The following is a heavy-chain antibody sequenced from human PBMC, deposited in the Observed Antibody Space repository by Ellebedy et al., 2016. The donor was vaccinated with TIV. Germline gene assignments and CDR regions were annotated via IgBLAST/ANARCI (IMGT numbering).Heavy chain of an antibody. Sequence: MPGGSLRLSCTVPGGSISSPSYYWGWIRQPPGKGLEWIGSIYYSGSTYYYPSLKSRVTMSIDTSKNQFSLKLSSVTAADTAVYYCARHHTVERGAIDYWGQGTLVTVSS. CDR3: ARHHTVERGAIDY. CDR1: GGSISSPSYY. CDR2: IYYSGST. J-gene: IGHJ4*02. V-gene: IGHV4-39*01. D-gene: IGHD1-1*01.